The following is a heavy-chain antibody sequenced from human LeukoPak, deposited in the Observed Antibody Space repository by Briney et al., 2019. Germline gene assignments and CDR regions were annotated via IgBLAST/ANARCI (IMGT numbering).Heavy chain of an antibody. Sequence: ASVKVSCKASGYTLTSYAMNWVRQAPGQGLEWMGWINTNTGNPTYAQGFTGRFVFSLDTSVSTTYLQISSLKAEDTAVYYCARGYIYGYGHQYGMDVWGQGTTVTVSS. CDR2: INTNTGNP. J-gene: IGHJ6*02. V-gene: IGHV7-4-1*02. CDR3: ARGYIYGYGHQYGMDV. CDR1: GYTLTSYA. D-gene: IGHD5-18*01.